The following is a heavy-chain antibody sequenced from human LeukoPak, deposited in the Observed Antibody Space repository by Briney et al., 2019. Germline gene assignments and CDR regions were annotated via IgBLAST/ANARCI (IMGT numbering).Heavy chain of an antibody. CDR1: GGSISSSAYY. J-gene: IGHJ4*02. CDR3: ASLISSTGNFDY. V-gene: IGHV4-39*02. Sequence: SETLSLTCTVSGGSISSSAYYWGWIRQPPGKGLEWIGSIYYSGTTYYNPSLKSRVTISVDTSRNHFSLKLSSVTAADTAVYYCASLISSTGNFDYWGQGTLVTVSS. D-gene: IGHD1-14*01. CDR2: IYYSGTT.